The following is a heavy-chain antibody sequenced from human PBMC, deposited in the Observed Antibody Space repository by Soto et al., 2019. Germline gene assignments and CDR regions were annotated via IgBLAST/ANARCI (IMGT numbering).Heavy chain of an antibody. D-gene: IGHD4-4*01. CDR1: GFTFSSYA. V-gene: IGHV3-30-3*01. CDR2: ISYDGSNK. J-gene: IGHJ4*02. Sequence: ESGGGVVQPGRSLRLSCAASGFTFSSYAMHWVRQAPGKGLEWVAVISYDGSNKYYADSVKGRFTISRDNSKNTLYLQMNSLRAEDTAVYYCARDTGPFDYWGQGTLVTVSS. CDR3: ARDTGPFDY.